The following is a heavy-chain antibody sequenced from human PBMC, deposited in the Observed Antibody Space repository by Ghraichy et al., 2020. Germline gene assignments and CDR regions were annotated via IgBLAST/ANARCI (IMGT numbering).Heavy chain of an antibody. CDR1: GFTFSDYA. D-gene: IGHD3-10*01. CDR2: MWNDGSDK. V-gene: IGHV3-33*01. CDR3: ARDYYAAGGDGLDV. Sequence: LSLTCEASGFTFSDYAMHWVRQAPGKGLEWVASMWNDGSDKYFADSLKGRFTISRDNSKNTLSLQMNRLRAEDTAVYYCARDYYAAGGDGLDVWGQGTTVTVSS. J-gene: IGHJ6*02.